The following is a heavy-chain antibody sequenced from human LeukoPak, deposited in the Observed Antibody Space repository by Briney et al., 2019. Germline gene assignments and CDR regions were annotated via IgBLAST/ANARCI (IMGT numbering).Heavy chain of an antibody. D-gene: IGHD6-19*01. CDR2: TNPNSGGT. CDR3: ARDGLAVAASPRFDY. Sequence: ASVKVSCKASGGTFSSYTISWVRQAPGQGLEWMGWTNPNSGGTNYAQKFQGRVTMTRDTSTSTVYMELSSLRSEDTAVYYCARDGLAVAASPRFDYWGQGTLVTVSS. V-gene: IGHV1-2*02. CDR1: GGTFSSYT. J-gene: IGHJ4*02.